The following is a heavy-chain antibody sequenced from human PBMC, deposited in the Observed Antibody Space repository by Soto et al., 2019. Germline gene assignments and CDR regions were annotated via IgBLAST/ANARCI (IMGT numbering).Heavy chain of an antibody. J-gene: IGHJ6*02. CDR3: ARGGDRFDGLDV. CDR1: GFGFNGYD. D-gene: IGHD3-9*01. Sequence: EVQLVESGGGLVQPGGSLRLSCAASGFGFNGYDMHWVRHAPGKNLEWVAAISTAGDTYYLGSVKGRFTISREDAKNSLSLQMNSLRVGDTAVYYCARGGDRFDGLDVWGQGTTVTVSS. CDR2: ISTAGDT. V-gene: IGHV3-13*01.